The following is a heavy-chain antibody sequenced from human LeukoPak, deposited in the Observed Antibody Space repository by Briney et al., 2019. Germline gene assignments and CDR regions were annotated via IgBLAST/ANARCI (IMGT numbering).Heavy chain of an antibody. D-gene: IGHD6-13*01. CDR1: GFTLSTYS. J-gene: IGHJ6*02. CDR3: ARRQQLGSYGMDV. CDR2: ISSSSNTI. V-gene: IGHV3-48*02. Sequence: GGSLRLSCAASGFTLSTYSMSWVRQPPGKGLEWVSYISSSSNTIYYADSVKGRFTISRDNAKNSLYLQMNSLRDEDTAVYYCARRQQLGSYGMDVWGQGTTVTVSS.